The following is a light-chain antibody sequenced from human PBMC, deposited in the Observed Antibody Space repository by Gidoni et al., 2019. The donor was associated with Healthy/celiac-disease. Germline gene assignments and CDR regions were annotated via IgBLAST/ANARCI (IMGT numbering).Light chain of an antibody. Sequence: DIQMTQSPSSLSASVGDRVTITCRAGQDISNYLAWFQQNPWKAPKSLIYAASSLKSGVPSKFSGSGSGSYFTITISSLQPEDFATYYCQQYNSYPFTFGPGTKVDI. CDR1: QDISNY. J-gene: IGKJ3*01. V-gene: IGKV1-16*02. CDR3: QQYNSYPFT. CDR2: AAS.